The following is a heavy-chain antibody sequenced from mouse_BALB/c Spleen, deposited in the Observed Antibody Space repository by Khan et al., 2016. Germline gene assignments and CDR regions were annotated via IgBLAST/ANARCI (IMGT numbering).Heavy chain of an antibody. J-gene: IGHJ3*01. CDR3: VRWTPDGGFAY. CDR1: GYTFTNYN. V-gene: IGHV1-12*01. CDR2: IYPRNGDL. D-gene: IGHD3-3*01. Sequence: QVQLQQPGAELVKPGASVMLSCKASGYTFTNYNMHWVKQTPGQGLQWIGAIYPRNGDLFYNQKFKDKATLTADKSSNTAYMQLSSLTSEDSAVYYCVRWTPDGGFAYWGQGTLLAVSA.